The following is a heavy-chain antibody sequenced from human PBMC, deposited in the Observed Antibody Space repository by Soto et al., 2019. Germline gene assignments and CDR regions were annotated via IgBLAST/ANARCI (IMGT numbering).Heavy chain of an antibody. CDR3: SRQPTGYPNWFDA. Sequence: QVQLQESGPGLVNPSETLSLTCTVSGGSVTSSTSSWAWVRQPPGKGLHWIGNIFYGHGTYYNPSLESRVTISLDTSKIQFSLELTSVTAADTAVYYCSRQPTGYPNWFDAWGRGILVIVSS. CDR2: IFYGHGT. V-gene: IGHV4-39*01. D-gene: IGHD3-9*01. CDR1: GGSVTSSTSS. J-gene: IGHJ5*02.